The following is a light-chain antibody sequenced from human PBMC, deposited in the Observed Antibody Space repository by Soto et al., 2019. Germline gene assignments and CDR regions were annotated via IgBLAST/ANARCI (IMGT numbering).Light chain of an antibody. V-gene: IGKV3-20*01. Sequence: IVFSPFPSTRSFSPRYSSPLSCPPSQTVSSNFLAWYQQRPAQAPRLLIHGASTRATGITDRFSGSVSGTDFTLIISGLEPEDFAVYYCQQYGTSPATFGQGTKVDI. CDR1: QTVSSNF. J-gene: IGKJ1*01. CDR2: GAS. CDR3: QQYGTSPAT.